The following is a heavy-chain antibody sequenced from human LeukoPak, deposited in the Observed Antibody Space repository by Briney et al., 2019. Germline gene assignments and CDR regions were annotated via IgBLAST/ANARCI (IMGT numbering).Heavy chain of an antibody. CDR3: ARDSNWNNGGFDY. J-gene: IGHJ4*02. V-gene: IGHV3-30*03. CDR2: ISYDGGKK. D-gene: IGHD1/OR15-1a*01. CDR1: GFTFSSHD. Sequence: TGGSLRLSCAASGFTFSSHDMHWVRQAPGKGLEWVAIISYDGGKKDYADSVKGRFTISRDNSKNTLYLQMNSLRTEDRAVYYCARDSNWNNGGFDYWGQGTLVTVSA.